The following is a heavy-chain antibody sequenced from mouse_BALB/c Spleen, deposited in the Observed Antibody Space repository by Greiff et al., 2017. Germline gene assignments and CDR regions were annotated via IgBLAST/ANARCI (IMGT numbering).Heavy chain of an antibody. Sequence: EVKVVESGGGLVKPGGSLKLSCAASGFTFSSYAMSWVRQTPEKRLEWVASISSGGSTYYPDSVKGRFTISRDNARNILYLQMSSLRSEDTAMYYCARDDRYDGFAYWGQGTLVTVSA. V-gene: IGHV5-6-5*01. D-gene: IGHD2-14*01. CDR2: ISSGGST. J-gene: IGHJ3*01. CDR3: ARDDRYDGFAY. CDR1: GFTFSSYA.